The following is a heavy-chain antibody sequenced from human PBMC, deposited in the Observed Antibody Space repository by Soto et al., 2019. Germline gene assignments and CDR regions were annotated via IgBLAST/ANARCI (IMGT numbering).Heavy chain of an antibody. V-gene: IGHV4-31*03. J-gene: IGHJ5*02. CDR2: IYYSGST. CDR1: GGSISSGGYY. D-gene: IGHD3-10*02. CDR3: ASHMLGTFDP. Sequence: SETLSLTCTVSGGSISSGGYYWSWIRQHPGKGLEWIGYIYYSGSTYYNPSLKSRVTISVDTSKNQFSLKLSSVTAADTAVYYCASHMLGTFDPWGQGTLVTVSS.